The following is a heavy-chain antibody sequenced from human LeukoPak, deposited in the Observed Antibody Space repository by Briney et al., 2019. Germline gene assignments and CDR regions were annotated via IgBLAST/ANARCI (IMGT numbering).Heavy chain of an antibody. CDR1: GGSISSYF. Sequence: SETLSLTCTVSGGSISSYFWSWIRQPPGKGLEWIGYINYSGSTNYSPSLKSRVTISVDTSKNQFSLKLSSVTAADTAVYYCARGYSSSWYFNWFDPWGQGTLVTVSS. V-gene: IGHV4-59*08. CDR3: ARGYSSSWYFNWFDP. D-gene: IGHD6-13*01. CDR2: INYSGST. J-gene: IGHJ5*02.